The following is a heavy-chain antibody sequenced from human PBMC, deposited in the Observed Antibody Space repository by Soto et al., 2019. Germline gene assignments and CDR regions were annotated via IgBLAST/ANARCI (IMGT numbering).Heavy chain of an antibody. CDR1: EFTFDEYA. Sequence: GGSLRLSCPASEFTFDEYAMLWVRQAPGKGLEWVSFIRSKAHGGTTEYAASVKGRFTISRDDSKSIAFLQMNSLQTEDTAMYYCTRGIRGASYIDYRGQGTLVTVAS. D-gene: IGHD3-3*02. J-gene: IGHJ4*02. CDR2: IRSKAHGGTT. CDR3: TRGIRGASYIDY. V-gene: IGHV3-49*04.